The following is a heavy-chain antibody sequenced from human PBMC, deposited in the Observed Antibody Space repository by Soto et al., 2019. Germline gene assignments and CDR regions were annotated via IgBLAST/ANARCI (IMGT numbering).Heavy chain of an antibody. J-gene: IGHJ3*01. CDR2: IYWNDDK. CDR3: AHFGGYSYLLN. Sequence: SGPTLLNPTQTLTLNCSFSGFSLSTSGVGVGWIRQPPGKALEWLALIYWNDDKRYSPSLKSRLTISKDTSKNKVVLTMTNMDPVDTATYYCAHFGGYSYLLNWGQGTMVTVSS. V-gene: IGHV2-5*01. CDR1: GFSLSTSGVG. D-gene: IGHD5-18*01.